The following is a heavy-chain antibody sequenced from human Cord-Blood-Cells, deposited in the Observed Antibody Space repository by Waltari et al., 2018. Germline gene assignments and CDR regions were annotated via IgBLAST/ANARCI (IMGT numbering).Heavy chain of an antibody. CDR3: ATGVSYSSGRHFDY. J-gene: IGHJ4*02. CDR2: FDPEDGET. V-gene: IGHV1-24*01. Sequence: QVQLVQSGAEVKKPGASVKVSCKVSGYTLPELSMHRARQAPGKGFEWMGGFDPEDGETIYAQKFQGRVTMTEDTSTDTAYMELSSLRSEDTAVYYCATGVSYSSGRHFDYWGQGTLVTVSS. D-gene: IGHD6-19*01. CDR1: GYTLPELS.